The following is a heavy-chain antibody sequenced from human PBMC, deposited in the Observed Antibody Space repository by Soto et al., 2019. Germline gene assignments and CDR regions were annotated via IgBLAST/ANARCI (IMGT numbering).Heavy chain of an antibody. Sequence: QVQLQESGPGLVKPSETLSLTCTVSGGSISSSYWSWIRQPPGKELEWIGYIHYSGSTNYNPSLKNRVTTPVDTSMNQRSLKLSAVTAAATAVYYCARHSWLHLLPQHWGQGTLVTVSS. D-gene: IGHD5-12*01. CDR3: ARHSWLHLLPQH. CDR1: GGSISSSY. J-gene: IGHJ1*01. V-gene: IGHV4-59*08. CDR2: IHYSGST.